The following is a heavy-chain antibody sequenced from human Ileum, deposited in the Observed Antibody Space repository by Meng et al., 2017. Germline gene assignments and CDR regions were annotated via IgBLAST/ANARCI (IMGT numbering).Heavy chain of an antibody. CDR3: GKAPHY. CDR1: GESLSSGTYY. Sequence: EACPGLVIPPETRSLTSTVSGESLSSGTYYGGWIRQPPGKGLEWIGSLYYSGNTYYNPSLRSRVTISIDTSKNQFSLKLNSVTAADTAVYYCGKAPHYWGQGTLVTVSS. V-gene: IGHV4-39*07. J-gene: IGHJ4*02. CDR2: LYYSGNT.